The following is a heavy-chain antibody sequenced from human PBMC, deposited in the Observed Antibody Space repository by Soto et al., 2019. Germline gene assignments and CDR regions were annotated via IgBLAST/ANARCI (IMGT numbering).Heavy chain of an antibody. J-gene: IGHJ5*02. V-gene: IGHV5-10-1*01. Sequence: EVQLVQSGAEVKKPGESLRISCKGSGYSFTSYWISWVRQMPGKGLEWMGKIDPSGSYTKYSPSFQGHVTISADKSISTAYLPWNSLKASDTAMYYCARTMMITLGGGSPPEEWFDPWGQGTLVTVSS. CDR3: ARTMMITLGGGSPPEEWFDP. D-gene: IGHD3-16*01. CDR2: IDPSGSYT. CDR1: GYSFTSYW.